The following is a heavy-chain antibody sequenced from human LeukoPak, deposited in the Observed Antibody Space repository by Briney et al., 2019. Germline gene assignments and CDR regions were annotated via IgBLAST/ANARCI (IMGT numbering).Heavy chain of an antibody. Sequence: ASVKVSCKASGYTFTGYYIHWVRQAPGQGLEWMGRINCNGGGTSYAQRFQGRVTMTRDTSISTAYMELDRLTSDDTAVYYCAREYGPYPGCSWFDPWGQGTLVTVSS. CDR1: GYTFTGYY. CDR3: AREYGPYPGCSWFDP. CDR2: INCNGGGT. J-gene: IGHJ5*02. V-gene: IGHV1-2*06. D-gene: IGHD2-21*01.